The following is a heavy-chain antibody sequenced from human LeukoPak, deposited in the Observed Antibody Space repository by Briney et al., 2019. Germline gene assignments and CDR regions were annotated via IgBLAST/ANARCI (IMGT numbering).Heavy chain of an antibody. V-gene: IGHV4-39*01. CDR2: IYYTGSA. CDR3: ARGGNLYCSGGSCYLYTS. CDR1: GGSISSSSYY. J-gene: IGHJ5*02. D-gene: IGHD2-15*01. Sequence: SETLSLTCTVSGGSISSSSYYWGWIRQPPGKGLEWIGSIYYTGSAYYNPSLKSRVTMSVDTSKNQFSLRLSSVTAADTAVYYCARGGNLYCSGGSCYLYTSWGQGTLVTVSS.